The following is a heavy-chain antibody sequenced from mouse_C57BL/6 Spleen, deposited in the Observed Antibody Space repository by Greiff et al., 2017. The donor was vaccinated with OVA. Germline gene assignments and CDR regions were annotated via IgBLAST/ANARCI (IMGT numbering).Heavy chain of an antibody. V-gene: IGHV1-69*01. Sequence: VQLQQPGAELVMPGASVKLSCKASGYTFTSYWMHWVKQRPGQGLEWIGEIDPSDSYTNYNQKFKGKSTLTVDKSYSTAYLQLSSLTSEDSAVYYCARGVGNYAMDYWGQGTSVTVSS. J-gene: IGHJ4*01. CDR2: IDPSDSYT. CDR1: GYTFTSYW. CDR3: ARGVGNYAMDY.